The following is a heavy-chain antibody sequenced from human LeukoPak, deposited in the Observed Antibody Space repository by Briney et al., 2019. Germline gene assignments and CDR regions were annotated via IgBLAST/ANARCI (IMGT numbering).Heavy chain of an antibody. J-gene: IGHJ4*02. CDR2: IKQDGSEK. CDR1: GFTFSSDW. V-gene: IGHV3-7*01. Sequence: GGSLRLSCAASGFTFSSDWMTWVRQAPGKGLEWVANIKQDGSEKYYVDSVKGRFTISRDNAKNSLYLQMNSLRAEDTAVYYCARGGTKFDYWGQGTLVTVSS. CDR3: ARGGTKFDY. D-gene: IGHD2-8*01.